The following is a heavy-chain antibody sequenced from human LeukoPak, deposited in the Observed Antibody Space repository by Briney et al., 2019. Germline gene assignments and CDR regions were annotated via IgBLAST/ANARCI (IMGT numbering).Heavy chain of an antibody. CDR3: ARESEAAGTYYLDH. J-gene: IGHJ4*02. V-gene: IGHV3-7*01. CDR1: GFTFSNYW. CDR2: IKQDGSEK. Sequence: GGSLRLSCAASGFTFSNYWMTWVRQAPGKGLEWVADIKQDGSEKLYVKSVRGRFTISRDNAENTVYLQLNSLRVEDTAVYYCARESEAAGTYYLDHWGQGNLVTVSS. D-gene: IGHD6-25*01.